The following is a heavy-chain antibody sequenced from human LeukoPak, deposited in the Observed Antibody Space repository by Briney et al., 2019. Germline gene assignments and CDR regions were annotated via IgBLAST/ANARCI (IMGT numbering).Heavy chain of an antibody. V-gene: IGHV3-48*03. D-gene: IGHD5-24*01. J-gene: IGHJ3*01. CDR1: GFTFSSYE. CDR3: ARRMATISSV. CDR2: ISSSGSTI. Sequence: PGGSLRLSCAASGFTFSSYEMNWVRQAPGKGLEWVSYISSSGSTIYYADSVKGRFTISRDNAKNSLYLQMNSLRAEDTAVYYCARRMATISSVWGQGTMVTVSS.